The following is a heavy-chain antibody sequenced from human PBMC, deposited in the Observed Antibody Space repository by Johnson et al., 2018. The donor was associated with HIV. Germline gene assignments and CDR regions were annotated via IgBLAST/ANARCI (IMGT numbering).Heavy chain of an antibody. D-gene: IGHD4-23*01. CDR2: IQYDGNHE. CDR3: ATERAVVSANAFDI. CDR1: GFTFSSYA. V-gene: IGHV3-30*02. J-gene: IGHJ3*02. Sequence: QVQLVESEGGVVQPGRSLRLSCAASGFTFSSYAMHWVRQAPGKGLEWVAFIQYDGNHENYIDSVKGRFTISRDNSKNTLYLQMNSLRPEDTAVYYCATERAVVSANAFDIWGQGTMVTVSS.